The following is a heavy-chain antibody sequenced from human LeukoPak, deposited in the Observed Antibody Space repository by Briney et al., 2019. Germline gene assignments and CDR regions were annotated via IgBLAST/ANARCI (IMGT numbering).Heavy chain of an antibody. Sequence: GESLKSSCKGSGYTFTSYWIGWVRQMSGKGLAWMGIIHPGDSATRYSTSFQGPVTISVDKSINTAYLQWTSLKASDTAMYYCARLRGYYGSVTYYYYYMDVWGKGTTVTVSS. CDR3: ARLRGYYGSVTYYYYYMDV. D-gene: IGHD3-10*01. CDR2: IHPGDSAT. V-gene: IGHV5-51*01. J-gene: IGHJ6*03. CDR1: GYTFTSYW.